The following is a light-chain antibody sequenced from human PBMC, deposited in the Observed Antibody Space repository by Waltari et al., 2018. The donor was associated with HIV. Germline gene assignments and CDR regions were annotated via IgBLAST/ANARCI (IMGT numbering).Light chain of an antibody. CDR3: LSTDITGTSYV. CDR2: KDN. CDR1: VLPNAY. J-gene: IGLJ1*01. V-gene: IGLV3-25*03. Sequence: SFELTQPLSMSVSPGQTARTTCSGDVLPNAYVNWYPQRAGKAPVLLIYKDNERPSGIPERFSGSSSGTTVTLTISGVQAEDEADYYCLSTDITGTSYVFGSGTKLTVI.